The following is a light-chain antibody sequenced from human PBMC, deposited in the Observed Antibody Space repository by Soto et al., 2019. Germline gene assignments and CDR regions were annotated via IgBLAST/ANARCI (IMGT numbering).Light chain of an antibody. CDR1: SSDVGAYKY. CDR3: YSYTTSSTYV. CDR2: DVS. Sequence: QSVLTQPDSVSGSPGQSIAISCTGTSSDVGAYKYVSWYQQHPGKAPKLMIYDVSNRPSGVSDRFSGSKSGNTASLTISGLQADDEADYYCYSYTTSSTYVFGTGTKLTVL. J-gene: IGLJ1*01. V-gene: IGLV2-14*03.